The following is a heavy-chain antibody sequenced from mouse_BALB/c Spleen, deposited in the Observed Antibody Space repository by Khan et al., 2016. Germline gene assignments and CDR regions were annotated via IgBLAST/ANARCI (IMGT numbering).Heavy chain of an antibody. CDR1: GFNIKDTY. J-gene: IGHJ4*01. CDR2: IDPANGNT. CDR3: ASITRSAMDY. V-gene: IGHV14-3*02. D-gene: IGHD1-2*01. Sequence: EVQLQESGAELVKPGASVKLSCTASGFNIKDTYMHWVKQRPEQGLEWIGRIDPANGNTKYDAKFQGKATITADTSSNTAYLQLSSLTSEDTAVYYCASITRSAMDYWGQGTSVTVSS.